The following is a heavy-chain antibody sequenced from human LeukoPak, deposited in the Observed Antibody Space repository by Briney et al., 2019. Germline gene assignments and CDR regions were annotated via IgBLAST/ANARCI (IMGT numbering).Heavy chain of an antibody. Sequence: GGSLRLSCVASGFTFSSYGMHWVGQAPGRGLEWVAFIRYDGSNKYYVDSVKGRFTISKDNSKNTLYLQMNSLRAEDTAFYYCAKDSGYTSSWYFGDYWGQGTLVTVSS. CDR2: IRYDGSNK. D-gene: IGHD6-13*01. CDR1: GFTFSSYG. V-gene: IGHV3-30*02. CDR3: AKDSGYTSSWYFGDY. J-gene: IGHJ4*02.